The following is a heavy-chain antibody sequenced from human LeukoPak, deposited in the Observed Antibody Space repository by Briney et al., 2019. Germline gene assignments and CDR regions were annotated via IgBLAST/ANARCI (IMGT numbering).Heavy chain of an antibody. CDR2: TYYRSKWYN. J-gene: IGHJ4*02. D-gene: IGHD6-19*01. Sequence: SQTLSLTCAISGDSVSSINGAWNWIRQSPSRGLEWLGRTYYRSKWYNDYAVSMRGRITINPDTSKNQSSLQLNSVTPEDTAVYYCAGDVGTSGWYTFDYWGQGTLVSVSS. CDR1: GDSVSSINGA. CDR3: AGDVGTSGWYTFDY. V-gene: IGHV6-1*01.